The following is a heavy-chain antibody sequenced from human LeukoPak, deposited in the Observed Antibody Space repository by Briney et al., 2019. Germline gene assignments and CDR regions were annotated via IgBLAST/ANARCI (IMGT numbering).Heavy chain of an antibody. CDR1: GGSISSYY. J-gene: IGHJ6*02. CDR3: ARDSSRDQGYGDYGLGYYYYGMDV. D-gene: IGHD4-17*01. CDR2: IYYSGST. V-gene: IGHV4-59*01. Sequence: SETLSLTCTVSGGSISSYYWSWIRQPPGKGLEWIGYIYYSGSTNYNPSLKSRVTISVDTSKNQFSLKLSSVTAADTAVYYCARDSSRDQGYGDYGLGYYYYGMDVWGQGTTVTVSS.